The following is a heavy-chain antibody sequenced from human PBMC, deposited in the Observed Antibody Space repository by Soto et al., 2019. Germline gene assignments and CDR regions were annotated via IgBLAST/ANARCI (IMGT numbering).Heavy chain of an antibody. D-gene: IGHD2-2*01. CDR1: GGSISSGGYY. CDR2: IYYSGST. V-gene: IGHV4-31*03. Sequence: SETLSLTCTVSGGSISSGGYYWSWIRQHPGKGLEWIGYIYYSGSTYYNPSLKSRVTISVDTSKNQFSLKLSSVTAADTAVYYCAGSTRGEVDYWGQGTLVTVSS. CDR3: AGSTRGEVDY. J-gene: IGHJ4*02.